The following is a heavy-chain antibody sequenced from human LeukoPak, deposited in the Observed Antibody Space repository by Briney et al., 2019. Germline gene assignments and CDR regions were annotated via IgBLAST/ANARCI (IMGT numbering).Heavy chain of an antibody. D-gene: IGHD3-10*01. CDR1: GGSISNYY. V-gene: IGHV4-59*01. CDR3: ARVGYFASGNFYNDRGGFDY. CDR2: VYYSGST. Sequence: SETLSLTCTVSGGSISNYYWSWVRQPPGKGLEWLGYVYYSGSTNYNPSLRSRVTISVDTSKNKFSLKLSSVTAADTAVYYCARVGYFASGNFYNDRGGFDYWGQGTLVTVSS. J-gene: IGHJ4*02.